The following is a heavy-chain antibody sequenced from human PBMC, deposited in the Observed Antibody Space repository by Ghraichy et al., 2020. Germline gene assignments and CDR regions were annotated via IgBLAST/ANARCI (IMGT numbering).Heavy chain of an antibody. CDR2: ISYDGSNK. Sequence: GGSLRLSCAASGFTFSSYGMHWVRQAPGKGLEWVAVISYDGSNKYYADSVKGRFTISRDNSKNTLYLQMNSLRAEDTAVYYCAKVDYWGQGTLVTVSS. V-gene: IGHV3-30*18. J-gene: IGHJ4*02. CDR3: AKVDY. CDR1: GFTFSSYG.